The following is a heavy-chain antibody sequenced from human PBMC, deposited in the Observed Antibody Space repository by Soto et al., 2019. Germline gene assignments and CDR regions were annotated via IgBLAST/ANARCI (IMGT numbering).Heavy chain of an antibody. CDR1: GFSFRGNW. Sequence: EVQLVESGGGSVQPGCSLRLSCAASGFSFRGNWVHWVRQAPGKGLVGVSHIKDDGRTITYADSVKGRFTISRDDAKNTVFLQMNSLRAEDTGVYYCARDRFHSQELWGQGTRVIVSS. D-gene: IGHD3-10*01. CDR3: ARDRFHSQEL. CDR2: IKDDGRTI. V-gene: IGHV3-74*01. J-gene: IGHJ4*02.